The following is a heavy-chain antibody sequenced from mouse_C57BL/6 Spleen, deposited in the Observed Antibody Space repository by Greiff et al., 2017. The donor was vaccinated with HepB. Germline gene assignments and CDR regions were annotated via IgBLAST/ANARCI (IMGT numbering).Heavy chain of an antibody. CDR1: GFTFSDFY. V-gene: IGHV7-1*01. CDR3: ARDAGWLGVYALDY. CDR2: SRNKANDYTT. J-gene: IGHJ4*01. D-gene: IGHD1-1*02. Sequence: EVQLVESGGGLVQSGRSLRLSCATSGFTFSDFYMEWVRQAPGKGLEWIAASRNKANDYTTEYSASVKGRFIVSRDTSQSILYLQMNALRAEDTAIYYSARDAGWLGVYALDYWGQGTSVTVSS.